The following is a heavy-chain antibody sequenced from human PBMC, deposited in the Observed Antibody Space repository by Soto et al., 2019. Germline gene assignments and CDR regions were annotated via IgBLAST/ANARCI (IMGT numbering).Heavy chain of an antibody. CDR2: IDPSDSYT. D-gene: IGHD3-16*01. CDR1: GYSFSSYW. J-gene: IGHJ6*02. Sequence: GESLKISCKGSGYSFSSYWISWVRQMPGKGLEWMGTIDPSDSYTNYSPSFQGHVTISADKSISTAYLQWSSLKASDTAMYYCASPGERDFYYGMDVWGQGTTVTVSS. CDR3: ASPGERDFYYGMDV. V-gene: IGHV5-10-1*01.